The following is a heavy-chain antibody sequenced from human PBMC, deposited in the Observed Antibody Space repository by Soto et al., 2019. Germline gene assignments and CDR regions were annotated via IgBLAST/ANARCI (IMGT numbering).Heavy chain of an antibody. D-gene: IGHD3-9*01. J-gene: IGHJ4*02. CDR1: GYTFTSYD. CDR3: ARVPSRRLYDILTGNAHDY. Sequence: ASVKVSCKASGYTFTSYDINWVRQATGQGLEWMGWMNPNSGNTGYAQKFQGRVTMTRNTSISTAYMELSSLRSEDTAVYYCARVPSRRLYDILTGNAHDYRGQGTLVTVSS. CDR2: MNPNSGNT. V-gene: IGHV1-8*01.